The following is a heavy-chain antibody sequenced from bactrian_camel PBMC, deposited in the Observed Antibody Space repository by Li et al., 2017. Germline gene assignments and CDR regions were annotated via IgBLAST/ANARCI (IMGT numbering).Heavy chain of an antibody. CDR2: IDGDSTT. CDR3: AQDAGWGSNIDCGRTWYQYNY. V-gene: IGHV3S6*01. CDR1: EYTASSGC. J-gene: IGHJ4*01. Sequence: QVQLVESGGGSVQVGGSLRLSCEFSEYTASSGCRTWFRQAPGKEREGVALIDGDSTTNYAPSVKGRFTISKEDAQTTVYLQMDSLKPEDTGMYYCAQDAGWGSNIDCGRTWYQYNYWGQGTQVTVS. D-gene: IGHD6*01.